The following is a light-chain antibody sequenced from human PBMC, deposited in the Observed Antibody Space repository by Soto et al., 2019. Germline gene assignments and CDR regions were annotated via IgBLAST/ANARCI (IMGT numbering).Light chain of an antibody. CDR2: GAS. J-gene: IGKJ1*01. Sequence: DIQMTQSPSSLSASVGDTVTITCRASQAISNYLAWYQQRPGKVPKLLVYGASTLQSGVPSRFSGSESGTHFTLTISSLQPEDVGTYYCQKYNSAPWTFGPGTKVDLK. CDR3: QKYNSAPWT. V-gene: IGKV1-27*01. CDR1: QAISNY.